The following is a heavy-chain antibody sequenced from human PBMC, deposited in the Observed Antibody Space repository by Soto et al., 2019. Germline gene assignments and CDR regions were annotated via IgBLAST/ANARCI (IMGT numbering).Heavy chain of an antibody. CDR1: GYLISSGYY. J-gene: IGHJ4*02. V-gene: IGHV4-38-2*02. CDR3: ARDLSSRYDSYYFDY. CDR2: IDYSGRT. D-gene: IGHD3-22*01. Sequence: SETLSLTCSVSGYLISSGYYWGWVRQTPGKGLEWLGSIDYSGRTYKNPSLKSRVSASVDLSKNQFSLNLRSVTAADTAVYFCARDLSSRYDSYYFDYWGQGTLVTVSS.